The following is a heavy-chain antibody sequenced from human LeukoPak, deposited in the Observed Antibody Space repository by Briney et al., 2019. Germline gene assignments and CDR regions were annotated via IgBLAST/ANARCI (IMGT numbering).Heavy chain of an antibody. CDR3: ARKAGDDSGYDYKYGGYFDY. J-gene: IGHJ4*02. CDR2: IYYSGST. CDR1: GGSISSYY. V-gene: IGHV4-39*07. D-gene: IGHD5-12*01. Sequence: PSETLSLTCTVSGGSISSYYWGWIRQPPGKGLEWIGSIYYSGSTYYNPSLKSRVTISVDTSKNQFSLKLSSVTAADTAVYYCARKAGDDSGYDYKYGGYFDYWGQGTLVTVSS.